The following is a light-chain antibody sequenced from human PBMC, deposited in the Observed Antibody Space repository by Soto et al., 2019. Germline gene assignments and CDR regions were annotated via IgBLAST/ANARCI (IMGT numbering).Light chain of an antibody. CDR2: EVS. J-gene: IGLJ1*01. CDR1: SSDVGAYDY. CDR3: ASYTNTGTRV. V-gene: IGLV2-14*03. Sequence: QSALTQPASVSGSPGQSIAISCTGTSSDVGAYDYVSWYQQHPDKAPKLMIYEVSNRPSGVSDRFSGSKSVNTATLTISGLQAEDDADYYCASYTNTGTRVFGTGNKDTDL.